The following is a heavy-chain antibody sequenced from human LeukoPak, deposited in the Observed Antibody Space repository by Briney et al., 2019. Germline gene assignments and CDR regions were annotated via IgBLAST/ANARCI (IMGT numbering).Heavy chain of an antibody. Sequence: SGGSLRLSCAASGFAFSSYWMSWVRQAPGKGLEWVANIKQDGSEKYYVDSVKGRFTISRDNAKNSLYLQMNSLRAEDTAVYYCARRAYRRDGYIPFDYWGQGTLVTVSS. CDR1: GFAFSSYW. D-gene: IGHD5-24*01. J-gene: IGHJ4*02. CDR2: IKQDGSEK. V-gene: IGHV3-7*01. CDR3: ARRAYRRDGYIPFDY.